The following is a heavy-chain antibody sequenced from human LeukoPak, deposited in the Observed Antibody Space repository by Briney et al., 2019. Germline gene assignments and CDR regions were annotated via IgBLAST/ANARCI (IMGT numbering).Heavy chain of an antibody. D-gene: IGHD1-1*01. J-gene: IGHJ3*02. CDR2: IYHSGST. V-gene: IGHV4-30-2*01. CDR1: GGSISSGGYS. Sequence: SQTLSLTCAVSGGSISSGGYSWSWTRQPPGKGLEWIGYIYHSGSTYYNPSLKSRVTISVDRSKNQFSLNLNSVTAADTAVYYCAISPLEAFDIWGQGAMVTVSS. CDR3: AISPLEAFDI.